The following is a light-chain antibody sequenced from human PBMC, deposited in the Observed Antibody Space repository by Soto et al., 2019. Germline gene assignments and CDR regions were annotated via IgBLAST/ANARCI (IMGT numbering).Light chain of an antibody. CDR3: AAWDDSLNDFV. CDR1: SSNIGRNP. V-gene: IGLV1-44*01. Sequence: QSVLTQPPSASGTPGQRVTISCSGSSSNIGRNPVNWYQQLPGPAPKLLIYGNRQRPSGVPDRFSGSKSGTSASLAISGLQSDDEADYYCAAWDDSLNDFVFGTGTKLTVL. CDR2: GNR. J-gene: IGLJ1*01.